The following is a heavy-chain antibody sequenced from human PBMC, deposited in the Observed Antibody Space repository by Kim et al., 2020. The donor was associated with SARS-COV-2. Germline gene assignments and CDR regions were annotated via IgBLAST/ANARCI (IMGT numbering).Heavy chain of an antibody. CDR3: VRDVPSAFNYYGMDV. CDR2: ISGGNGNT. J-gene: IGHJ6*02. Sequence: ASVKVSCKASGYTFSNHAVHWVRQAPGQSLEWMGWISGGNGNTIYSQKLEGRVTITRDTSASTAYVEVSSLRYEDTAVYYCVRDVPSAFNYYGMDVWGQGTTVTVSS. CDR1: GYTFSNHA. V-gene: IGHV1-3*01.